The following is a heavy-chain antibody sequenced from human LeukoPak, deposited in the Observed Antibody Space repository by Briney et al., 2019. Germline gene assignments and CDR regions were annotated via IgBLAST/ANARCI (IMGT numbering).Heavy chain of an antibody. Sequence: SVKVSCKASGGTFSSYTISWVRQAPGQGLEWMGRIIPILGIANYAQKFQGRVTITADKSTSTAYMELSSLRSEDTAVYYCARNEDDSAGFWSGLSLDYWGQGTLVTVSS. J-gene: IGHJ4*02. D-gene: IGHD3-3*01. CDR3: ARNEDDSAGFWSGLSLDY. V-gene: IGHV1-69*02. CDR2: IIPILGIA. CDR1: GGTFSSYT.